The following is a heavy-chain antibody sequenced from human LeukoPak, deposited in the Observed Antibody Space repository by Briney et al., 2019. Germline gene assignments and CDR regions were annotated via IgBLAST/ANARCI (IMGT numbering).Heavy chain of an antibody. CDR1: GFTFSSYW. D-gene: IGHD2-2*01. CDR2: IKQDGSEK. V-gene: IGHV3-7*01. J-gene: IGHJ4*02. Sequence: PGGSLRLSCAASGFTFSSYWMSWVRQAPGKGLEWVANIKQDGSEKYYVDSVKGRFTISRDNAKNSLYLQMNSLRVEDTAVYYCARDRWDIVVVPAAFNFDFWGQGTLVTVSS. CDR3: ARDRWDIVVVPAAFNFDF.